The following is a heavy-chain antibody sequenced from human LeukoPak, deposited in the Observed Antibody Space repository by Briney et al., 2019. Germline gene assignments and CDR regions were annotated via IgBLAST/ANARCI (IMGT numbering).Heavy chain of an antibody. J-gene: IGHJ4*02. CDR1: GYTFTSYY. D-gene: IGHD3-10*01. V-gene: IGHV1-46*01. CDR3: ARAPHSMVRGVIYDY. Sequence: GASVKVSCKASGYTFTSYYMHWVRQAPGQGLEWMGIINPSGGSTSYAQKFQGRVTMTRDTSISTAYMELSRLRSDGTAVYYCARAPHSMVRGVIYDYWGQGTLVTVSS. CDR2: INPSGGST.